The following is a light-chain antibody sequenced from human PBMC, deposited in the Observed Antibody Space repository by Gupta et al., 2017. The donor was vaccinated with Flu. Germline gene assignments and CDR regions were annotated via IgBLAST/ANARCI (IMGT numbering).Light chain of an antibody. CDR2: CAS. Sequence: EIVLTQSTDVQSVTPQEKVTSTSRASQNIGGALHWYQQKTDQSPKLLIKCASQSFPGVPSRFSDSGSGTDFTLTINSLGAEDAATYYCQQSSDLPWTFGQGTKVEIK. J-gene: IGKJ1*01. CDR3: QQSSDLPWT. V-gene: IGKV6-21*01. CDR1: QNIGGA.